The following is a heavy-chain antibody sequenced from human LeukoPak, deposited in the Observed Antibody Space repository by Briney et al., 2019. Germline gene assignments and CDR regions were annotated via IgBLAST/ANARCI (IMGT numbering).Heavy chain of an antibody. J-gene: IGHJ4*02. V-gene: IGHV3-7*01. D-gene: IGHD6-19*01. Sequence: GGSLRLSCAASGFIFSNYWMTWVRQAPGKGLEWVANIKQDGSEKNYVDSVKGRFTISRDNAKKSLYLLMDSLRAEETAVYYCAGPPQAGPFDYWGQGTLVTVSS. CDR1: GFIFSNYW. CDR3: AGPPQAGPFDY. CDR2: IKQDGSEK.